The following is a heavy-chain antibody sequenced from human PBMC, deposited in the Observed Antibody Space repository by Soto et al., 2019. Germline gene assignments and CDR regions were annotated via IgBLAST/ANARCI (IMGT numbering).Heavy chain of an antibody. D-gene: IGHD6-13*01. Sequence: QVQLQESGPGLVKPSQTLSLTCTVSGGSISSGDYYWSWIRQPPGKGLVWSGYIYYSGSTYYIPSLKSRFTITVDTSKNQFSLKLSSVTAADTAVYYGASDLPNASRLDPWGQGTLVTVSS. CDR3: ASDLPNASRLDP. CDR1: GGSISSGDYY. J-gene: IGHJ5*02. CDR2: IYYSGST. V-gene: IGHV4-30-4*01.